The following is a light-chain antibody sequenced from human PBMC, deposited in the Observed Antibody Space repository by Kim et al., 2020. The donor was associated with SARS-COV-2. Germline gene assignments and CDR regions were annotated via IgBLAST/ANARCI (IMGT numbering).Light chain of an antibody. Sequence: NFMLTQPHSVSESPGKTVTISCARSSGSIASNYVQWYQQRPGSSPTTMIYQDDQRPSGVPDRFSGSIDRSSNSASLTISGLKTEDEADYYCQSYGSGHWVFGGGTQLTVL. CDR1: SGSIASNY. CDR3: QSYGSGHWV. V-gene: IGLV6-57*01. CDR2: QDD. J-gene: IGLJ3*02.